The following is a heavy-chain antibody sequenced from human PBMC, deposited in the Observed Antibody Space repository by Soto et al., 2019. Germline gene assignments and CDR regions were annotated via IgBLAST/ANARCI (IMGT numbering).Heavy chain of an antibody. CDR2: IIPIFGIA. J-gene: IGHJ4*02. D-gene: IGHD2-2*02. CDR1: GGTFSSYT. Sequence: VASVKVSCKASGGTFSSYTISWVRQAPGQGLEWMGRIIPIFGIANYAQKFQGRVTITADKSTSTAYMELSSLRSEDTAVYYCAMEYCSATSCYKDYWGQGTLVTVSS. CDR3: AMEYCSATSCYKDY. V-gene: IGHV1-69*02.